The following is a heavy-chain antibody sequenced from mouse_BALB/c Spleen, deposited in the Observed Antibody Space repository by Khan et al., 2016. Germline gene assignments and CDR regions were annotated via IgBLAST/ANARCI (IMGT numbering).Heavy chain of an antibody. CDR2: ISYSGST. CDR1: GDSITSGY. J-gene: IGHJ4*01. D-gene: IGHD1-2*01. CDR3: GRFITTAYYVKDY. V-gene: IGHV3-8*02. Sequence: EVQLQESGPSLVKPSQTLSLTCSVTGDSITSGYWNWIRKFPGNKLEYMGYISYSGSTYYNPSLKSRISITRDTSKNKYYLQLKSVTTEDTATYYCGRFITTAYYVKDYWGQGTSVTVSS.